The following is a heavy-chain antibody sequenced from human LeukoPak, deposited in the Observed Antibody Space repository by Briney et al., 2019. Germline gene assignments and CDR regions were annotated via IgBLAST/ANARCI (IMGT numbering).Heavy chain of an antibody. CDR2: INPNSGGT. V-gene: IGHV1-2*06. CDR3: ARSPFRSGWYTGDY. J-gene: IGHJ4*02. Sequence: ASVKVSCKASGYTFTGYYMHWVRQAPGQGLEWMGRINPNSGGTNYAQKFQGRVTMTRDTSISTAYMELSRLISDDTAVYYCARSPFRSGWYTGDYWGQGTLVTVSS. CDR1: GYTFTGYY. D-gene: IGHD6-19*01.